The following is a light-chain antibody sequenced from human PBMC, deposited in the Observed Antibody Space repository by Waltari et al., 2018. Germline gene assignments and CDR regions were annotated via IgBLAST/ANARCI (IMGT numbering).Light chain of an antibody. CDR1: SNDLGTYNL. Sequence: QSALTQPAPVSGSPGQSITIPCTGSSNDLGTYNLVSWYQQHPGKAPKLMIYGGTERPSGVSNRYSGSKAGDTASLTISGLQAEDEAGYYCCSYAGSTTFLYVFGTGTMITVL. CDR3: CSYAGSTTFLYV. J-gene: IGLJ1*01. V-gene: IGLV2-23*01. CDR2: GGT.